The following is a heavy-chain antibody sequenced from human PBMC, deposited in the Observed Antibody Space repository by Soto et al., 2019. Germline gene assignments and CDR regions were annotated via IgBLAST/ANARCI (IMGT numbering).Heavy chain of an antibody. CDR1: GGSISNYY. Sequence: QVQLQESGPGLVKPSETLSLTCIVSGGSISNYYWSWIRQPPGKGLDWIGYIYYSGSTNYTPSLTSRVTISVDTSKNQFSLKLSSVTAADTAVYYCARHRYSYGVYYFDYWGQGTLVTVSS. CDR3: ARHRYSYGVYYFDY. V-gene: IGHV4-59*08. CDR2: IYYSGST. J-gene: IGHJ4*02. D-gene: IGHD5-18*01.